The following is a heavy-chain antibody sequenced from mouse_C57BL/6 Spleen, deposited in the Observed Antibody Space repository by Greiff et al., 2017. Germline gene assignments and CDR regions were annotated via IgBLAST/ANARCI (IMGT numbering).Heavy chain of an antibody. CDR2: IHPNSGST. V-gene: IGHV1-64*01. D-gene: IGHD3-1*01. J-gene: IGHJ4*01. CDR1: GYTFTSYW. CDR3: ARVGARKDAMDY. Sequence: VQLQQPGAELVKPGASVKLSCKASGYTFTSYWMHWVKQRPGQGLEWIGMIHPNSGSTNYNEKFKSKATLTVDKSSSTAYMQLSSLTSEDSAVYYCARVGARKDAMDYWGQGTSVTVSS.